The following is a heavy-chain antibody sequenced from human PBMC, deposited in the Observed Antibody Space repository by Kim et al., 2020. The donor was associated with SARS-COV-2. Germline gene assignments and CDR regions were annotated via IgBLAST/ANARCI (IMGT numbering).Heavy chain of an antibody. J-gene: IGHJ4*02. V-gene: IGHV4-30-2*04. D-gene: IGHD1-26*01. Sequence: YYNPSLKSRVTISVDTSKNQFSLKLSSVTAADTAVYYCASRRGSYRSFDYWGQGTLVTVSS. CDR3: ASRRGSYRSFDY.